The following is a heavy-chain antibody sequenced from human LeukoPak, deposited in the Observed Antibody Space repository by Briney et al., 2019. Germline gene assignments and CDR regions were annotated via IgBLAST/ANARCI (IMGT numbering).Heavy chain of an antibody. CDR2: IYYSGST. Sequence: SETLSLTCTVSGGSISSGDYYWSWIRQPPGKGLEWIGYIYYSGSTYYNPSLKSRVTISVDTSKNQFSLKLSSATAADTAVYYCARDKVGDSNFDYWGQGTLVTVSS. CDR3: ARDKVGDSNFDY. V-gene: IGHV4-30-4*08. J-gene: IGHJ4*02. CDR1: GGSISSGDYY. D-gene: IGHD3-16*01.